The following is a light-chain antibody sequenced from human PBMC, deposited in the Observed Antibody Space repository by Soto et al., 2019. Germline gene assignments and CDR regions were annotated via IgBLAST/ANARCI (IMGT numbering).Light chain of an antibody. CDR2: GAS. Sequence: EIVLTQSPGTLSLSPGERATLSCRASQSVSNNYLAWYQQKPGQAPRLVIYGASSRGTGIPDRFSASGSGTDFTLTISRLEPEDFAVYYCQQRSDWPPFTFGGGTKVDIK. J-gene: IGKJ4*01. CDR3: QQRSDWPPFT. CDR1: QSVSNNY. V-gene: IGKV3D-20*02.